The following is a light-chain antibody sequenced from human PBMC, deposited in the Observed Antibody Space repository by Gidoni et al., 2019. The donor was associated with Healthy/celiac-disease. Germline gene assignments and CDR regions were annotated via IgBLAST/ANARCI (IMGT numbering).Light chain of an antibody. CDR1: QSVSSN. CDR2: GAS. Sequence: EKVLTQSPATLSVSPGERATSSCRASQSVSSNLAWYQQKPGQAPRLLIYGASTRATGIPARFSGSGSGTEFTLTISSLQSEDFAVYYCQQYNNWWTFGQGTKVEIK. J-gene: IGKJ1*01. CDR3: QQYNNWWT. V-gene: IGKV3-15*01.